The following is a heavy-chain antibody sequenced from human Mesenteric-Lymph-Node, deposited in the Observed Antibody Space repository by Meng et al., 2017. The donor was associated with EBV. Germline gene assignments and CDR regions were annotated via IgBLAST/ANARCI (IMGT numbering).Heavy chain of an antibody. CDR1: GGSFGGYF. Sequence: QVQRQQWGAGLWRPSETLSLTCAVSGGSFGGYFWTWVRLGPGKGLEWIGEINQVGSTNYNPSLRSRVTVSVDTSKTQFSLEVTSVTAADTAVYYCARSGAIIGVQGAPDYWGQGTLVTVSS. CDR3: ARSGAIIGVQGAPDY. D-gene: IGHD3-10*01. V-gene: IGHV4-34*01. J-gene: IGHJ4*02. CDR2: INQVGST.